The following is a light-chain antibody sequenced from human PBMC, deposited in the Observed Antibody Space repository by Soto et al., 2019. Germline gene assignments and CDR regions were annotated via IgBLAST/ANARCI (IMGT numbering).Light chain of an antibody. CDR1: QSVDSD. CDR2: GAF. Sequence: EVVVTQSAATLSVSPGQRVTLSCRASQSVDSDVAWFQHKPGQAPRLLISGAFNRGAGIPGRFSGSGYARDFPCIIRSLEAEDFATYFGQQYNAWVGGSFGQGNKLVI. J-gene: IGKJ2*03. V-gene: IGKV3-15*01. CDR3: QQYNAWVGGS.